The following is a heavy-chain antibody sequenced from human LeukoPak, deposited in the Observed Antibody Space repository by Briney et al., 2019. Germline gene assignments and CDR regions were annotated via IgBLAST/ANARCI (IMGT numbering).Heavy chain of an antibody. Sequence: GGSLRLSCAASGFTFSSYWMHWVRQAPGKGLVWVSRISNDGSSTSYADSVKGRFTISRDNSKNTLYLQMNSLRAEDTAVYYCAKDYGSGSYHPRYFDYWGQGTLVTVSS. V-gene: IGHV3-74*01. CDR3: AKDYGSGSYHPRYFDY. CDR1: GFTFSSYW. D-gene: IGHD3-10*01. CDR2: ISNDGSST. J-gene: IGHJ4*02.